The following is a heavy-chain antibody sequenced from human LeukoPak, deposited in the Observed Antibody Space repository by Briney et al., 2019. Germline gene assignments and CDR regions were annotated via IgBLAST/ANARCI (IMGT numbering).Heavy chain of an antibody. CDR2: IYSSGST. Sequence: SETLSLTCTVSGGSISSGSYYWSWIRQPAGKGPEWIGRIYSSGSTNYNPSLKSQVTISLDKSKNQFSLKLSSVTAADTAVYFCARAYRSSWYANWFDPWGQGTLVTVSS. CDR3: ARAYRSSWYANWFDP. D-gene: IGHD6-13*01. V-gene: IGHV4-61*02. J-gene: IGHJ5*02. CDR1: GGSISSGSYY.